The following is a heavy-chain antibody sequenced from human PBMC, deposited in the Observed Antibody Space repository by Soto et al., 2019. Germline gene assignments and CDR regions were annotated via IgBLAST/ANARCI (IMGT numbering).Heavy chain of an antibody. CDR2: ISGSGGST. CDR1: GFTFSSYA. J-gene: IGHJ4*02. CDR3: AKSLGYCSSNSCYTTPFDY. V-gene: IGHV3-23*01. D-gene: IGHD2-2*02. Sequence: EVQLLESGGGLVQPGGSLRLSCAASGFTFSSYAMSWVRQAPGKGLEWVSAISGSGGSTYYADSVKGRFTISRDNSKNTLYLQMNSLRAEDTAVYYCAKSLGYCSSNSCYTTPFDYWGQGTLVTVSS.